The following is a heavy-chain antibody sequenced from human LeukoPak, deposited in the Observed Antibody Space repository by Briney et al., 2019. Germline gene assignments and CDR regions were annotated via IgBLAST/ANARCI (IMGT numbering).Heavy chain of an antibody. V-gene: IGHV3-33*01. CDR3: AREALPGGATETFDY. CDR2: IWYDGSNK. CDR1: GFTFSSYG. D-gene: IGHD5-12*01. Sequence: GGSLRLSCAASGFTFSSYGMHWVRQAPGKGLEWVAVIWYDGSNKYYADSVKGRFTISRDNSKNTLYLQMNSLRAEDTAVYYCAREALPGGATETFDYWGRGTLVTVSS. J-gene: IGHJ4*02.